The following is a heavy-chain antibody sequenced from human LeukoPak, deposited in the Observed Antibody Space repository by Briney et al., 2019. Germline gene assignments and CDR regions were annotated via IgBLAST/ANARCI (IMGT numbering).Heavy chain of an antibody. D-gene: IGHD5-12*01. CDR1: GYTFTGYY. CDR3: ARDRHSYSGYDLGY. Sequence: ASVKVSCKASGYTFTGYYMHWVRQAPGQGLEWMGRINPNSGGTNYAQKFQGRVTMTRDTSISTAYMELSRLRSDDTAVYYCARDRHSYSGYDLGYWGQGTLVTVSS. V-gene: IGHV1-2*06. J-gene: IGHJ4*02. CDR2: INPNSGGT.